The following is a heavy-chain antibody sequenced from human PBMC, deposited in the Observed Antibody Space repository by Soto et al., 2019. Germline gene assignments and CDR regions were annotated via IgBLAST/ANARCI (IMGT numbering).Heavy chain of an antibody. CDR3: AKVQYGD. D-gene: IGHD4-17*01. V-gene: IGHV3-30*18. CDR2: ISYDGSNK. J-gene: IGHJ4*02. CDR1: GFTFSSYG. Sequence: QVQLVESGGGVVQPGRSLRLSCAASGFTFSSYGMHWVRQAPGKGLEWVAVISYDGSNKYYADSVKGRFTISRDNSKNTLYLQMNSLRAEDTAVYYCAKVQYGDWGQGTLVTVSS.